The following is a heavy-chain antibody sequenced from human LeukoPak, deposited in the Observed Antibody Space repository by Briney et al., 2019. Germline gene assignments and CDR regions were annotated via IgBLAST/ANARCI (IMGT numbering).Heavy chain of an antibody. CDR3: AREENSGSPRFDP. CDR1: GFTFSTYA. V-gene: IGHV3-30*04. J-gene: IGHJ5*02. Sequence: PGGSLRLSCAASGFTFSTYAIHWVRQAPGKGLEWVALISYDGSNKYYADSVKGRFTISRDNSKNTLYLEMNSLRTEDTAVYYCAREENSGSPRFDPWGQGTLVTVSS. D-gene: IGHD1-26*01. CDR2: ISYDGSNK.